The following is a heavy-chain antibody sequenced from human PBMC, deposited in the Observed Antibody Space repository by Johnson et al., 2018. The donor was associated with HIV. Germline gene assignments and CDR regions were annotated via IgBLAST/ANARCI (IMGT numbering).Heavy chain of an antibody. J-gene: IGHJ3*02. CDR1: GFTLSRYD. Sequence: EVQLVESGGGLVKPGGSLRLSCAASGFTLSRYDMHWVRQATGKGLEWVSAIGTAGDTYYHGSVKGRFTISRENAKNTLDLQMNSLRAEDTAVYYWARAGSSSSGPRAFDIWGQGTLVTVSS. D-gene: IGHD6-6*01. CDR2: IGTAGDT. V-gene: IGHV3-13*01. CDR3: ARAGSSSSGPRAFDI.